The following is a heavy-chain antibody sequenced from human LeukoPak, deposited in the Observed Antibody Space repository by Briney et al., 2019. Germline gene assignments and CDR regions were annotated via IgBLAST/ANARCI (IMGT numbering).Heavy chain of an antibody. V-gene: IGHV3-23*01. CDR1: GFTFSSYT. J-gene: IGHJ4*02. CDR3: AGRSGAKDY. CDR2: ISGSGGST. Sequence: GGSLRLSCVASGFTFSSYTMSWVRQAPGKGLEWVSAISGSGGSTYYADSVKGRFTISRDNSKNTLYLQMNSLRAENTAVYYCAGRSGAKDYWGQGTLVTVSS. D-gene: IGHD1-26*01.